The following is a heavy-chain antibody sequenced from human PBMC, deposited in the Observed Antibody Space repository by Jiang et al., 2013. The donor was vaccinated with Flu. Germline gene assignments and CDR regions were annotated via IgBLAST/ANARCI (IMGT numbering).Heavy chain of an antibody. D-gene: IGHD6-19*01. Sequence: GAEVKKPGSSVNVSCKASGGTFSSNTVHWVRQAPGQGLEWMGRIIPILDITHYAQEFRGRVTLTADRSTSTAYMELSSLRSEDTAMYYCASRSGSGRSSYDAFHIWGQGTMVTVS. V-gene: IGHV1-69*02. J-gene: IGHJ3*02. CDR2: IIPILDIT. CDR3: ASRSGSGRSSYDAFHI. CDR1: GGTFSSNT.